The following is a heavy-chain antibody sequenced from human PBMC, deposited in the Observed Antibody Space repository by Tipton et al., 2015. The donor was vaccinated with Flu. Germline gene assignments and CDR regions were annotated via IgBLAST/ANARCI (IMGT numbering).Heavy chain of an antibody. J-gene: IGHJ6*03. V-gene: IGHV3-11*06. CDR2: ISSSSSYT. CDR3: AREDRPPIVATIGRRNYYMDV. D-gene: IGHD5-12*01. Sequence: SLRLSCAASGFTFSDYYMSWIRQAPGKGLEWVSYISSSSSYTNYADSVKGRFTISRDNAKNSLYLQMNSLRAEDTAVYYCAREDRPPIVATIGRRNYYMDVWGKGTTVTVSS. CDR1: GFTFSDYY.